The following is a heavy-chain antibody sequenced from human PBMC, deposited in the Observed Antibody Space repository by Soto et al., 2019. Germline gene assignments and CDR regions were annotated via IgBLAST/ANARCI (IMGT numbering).Heavy chain of an antibody. Sequence: EVQLLESGGGLVQPGGSLRLSCEASGSIFSNYAMTWFRQAPGRGREWVSAIGGNGADTYYADSVKGRFTISRDNSKNTLYLQMSSLRADDSAVYFCARGSKDSYPGSRIFDFWGRGTLVTVSS. J-gene: IGHJ4*02. CDR2: IGGNGADT. CDR3: ARGSKDSYPGSRIFDF. V-gene: IGHV3-23*01. D-gene: IGHD3-10*01. CDR1: GSIFSNYA.